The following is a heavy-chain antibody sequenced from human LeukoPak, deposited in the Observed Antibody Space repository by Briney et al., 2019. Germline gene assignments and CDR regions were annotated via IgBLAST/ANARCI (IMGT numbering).Heavy chain of an antibody. J-gene: IGHJ4*02. CDR1: GYTFTSYG. CDR2: ISAYNGNT. V-gene: IGHV1-18*01. D-gene: IGHD3-22*01. CDR3: ARVRVRIYDSSGYEFDY. Sequence: GASVKVSCKASGYTFTSYGISWVRQAPGQGLEWMGWISAYNGNTNYAQKLQGRVTMTTDTSTSTAYMELRSLRSDDTAVYYCARVRVRIYDSSGYEFDYWGQGTLVTVSS.